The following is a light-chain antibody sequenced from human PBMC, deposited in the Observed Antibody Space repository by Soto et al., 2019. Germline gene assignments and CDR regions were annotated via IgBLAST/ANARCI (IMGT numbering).Light chain of an antibody. V-gene: IGLV2-14*01. J-gene: IGLJ1*01. Sequence: QSALTQPASVSGSPGQSITISCTGTSSDIGRYNYVSWYQQHPGKVPKLIISEVRNRPSGVSDRFSGSKSGNSASLTISGLQPEDEADYYCSSYTTSSTQVIGSGTKVTVL. CDR3: SSYTTSSTQV. CDR2: EVR. CDR1: SSDIGRYNY.